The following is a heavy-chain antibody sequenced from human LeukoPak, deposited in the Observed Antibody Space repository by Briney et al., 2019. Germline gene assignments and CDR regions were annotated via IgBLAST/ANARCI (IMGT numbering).Heavy chain of an antibody. Sequence: GGSLRLSCTVSGFTFSRFWMHWVRQAPGKGLVWVSRINSDGSETTYADSVKGRFTISRDNAKNSLYLQMNSLRAEDTAVYYCASYGAFDIWGQGTMVTVSS. CDR1: GFTFSRFW. D-gene: IGHD4-17*01. CDR3: ASYGAFDI. CDR2: INSDGSET. J-gene: IGHJ3*02. V-gene: IGHV3-74*01.